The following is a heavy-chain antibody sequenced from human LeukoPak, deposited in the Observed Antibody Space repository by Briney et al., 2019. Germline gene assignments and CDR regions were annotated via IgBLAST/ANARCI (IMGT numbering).Heavy chain of an antibody. CDR1: GGSISSGGYY. J-gene: IGHJ6*02. V-gene: IGHV4-31*03. CDR2: IYYSGST. Sequence: SQTLSLTCTVSGGSISSGGYYWSWIRQRPGKGLEWIGYIYYSGSTYYNPSLKSRVTISVDTSKNQFSLKLSSVTAADTAVYYCARDDYSSGMDVWGQGTTVTVSS. CDR3: ARDDYSSGMDV.